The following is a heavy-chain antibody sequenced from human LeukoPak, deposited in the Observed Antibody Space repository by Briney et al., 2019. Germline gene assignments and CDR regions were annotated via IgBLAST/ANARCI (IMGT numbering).Heavy chain of an antibody. V-gene: IGHV1-3*01. D-gene: IGHD6-19*01. CDR1: GYTFTSYA. CDR2: INAGNGNT. Sequence: GASVKVSCKASGYTFTSYAMHWVRQAPGQRLEWMGWINAGNGNTKYSQKFQGRVTITRDTSASTAYMQLSSLRSEDTAVYYCATGEGHSSGCGYRGQGTLVTVSS. J-gene: IGHJ4*02. CDR3: ATGEGHSSGCGY.